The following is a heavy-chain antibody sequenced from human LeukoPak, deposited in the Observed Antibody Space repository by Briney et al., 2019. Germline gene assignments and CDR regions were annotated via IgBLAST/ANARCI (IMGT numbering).Heavy chain of an antibody. Sequence: SETLSLTFAVYGGSFSGYYWSWIRQPPGKGLEWIGEINHSGSTNCNPSLKSRVTISVDTSKNQFSLKLSSVTAADTAVYYCARETVRGDIDYWGQGTLVTVSS. D-gene: IGHD3-10*01. V-gene: IGHV4-34*01. CDR1: GGSFSGYY. CDR2: INHSGST. J-gene: IGHJ4*02. CDR3: ARETVRGDIDY.